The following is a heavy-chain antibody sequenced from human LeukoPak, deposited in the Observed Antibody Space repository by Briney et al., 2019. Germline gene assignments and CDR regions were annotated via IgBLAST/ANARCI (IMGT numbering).Heavy chain of an antibody. CDR3: AKVAVVVVAARDLCYFDY. V-gene: IGHV3-23*01. CDR2: ISGSGGST. Sequence: PGGSLRLSCAASGFTFSSYAMSWVRQAPGKGLEWVSAISGSGGSTYYADSVKGRFTISRDNSKNTLYLQMNSLRAEDTAVYYCAKVAVVVVAARDLCYFDYWGQGTLVTVSS. J-gene: IGHJ4*02. D-gene: IGHD2-15*01. CDR1: GFTFSSYA.